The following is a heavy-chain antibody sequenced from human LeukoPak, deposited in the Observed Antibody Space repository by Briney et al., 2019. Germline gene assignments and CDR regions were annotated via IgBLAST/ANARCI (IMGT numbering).Heavy chain of an antibody. Sequence: PSETLSLTCAVYGGSFSGYYWSWLRQPPGKGLEWIGEINHSGSTNYNPSLQSRVTISVDTSKNQFSLKLSSVTAADTAVYYCARRPYDSSGYHYWGQGTLVTVSS. J-gene: IGHJ4*02. CDR1: GGSFSGYY. CDR3: ARRPYDSSGYHY. CDR2: INHSGST. V-gene: IGHV4-34*01. D-gene: IGHD3-22*01.